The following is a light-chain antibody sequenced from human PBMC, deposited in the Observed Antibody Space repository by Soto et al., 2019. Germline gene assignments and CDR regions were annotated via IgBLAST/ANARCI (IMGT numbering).Light chain of an antibody. CDR2: EVS. V-gene: IGKV2-30*01. CDR1: QSLVYSDGNTY. J-gene: IGKJ2*01. Sequence: DVVMTQSPLSLSVTLGQPASISCRSSQSLVYSDGNTYLNWFQQRPGQSPRRLIYEVSSRVSGVPDRFSGSGSGTDFTLKISMVEAEDVAVYYCMQGSHWPYTFGRGTRLEIK. CDR3: MQGSHWPYT.